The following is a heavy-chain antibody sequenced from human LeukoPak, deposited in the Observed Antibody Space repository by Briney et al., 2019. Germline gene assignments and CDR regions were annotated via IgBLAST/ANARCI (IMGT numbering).Heavy chain of an antibody. CDR1: GGSISNYY. CDR2: IYQTGAT. Sequence: SETLSLTCIVSGGSISNYYWSWFRQPPGKGLEWIGYIYQTGATSYNPSLKSRVTISVDTSKNQFSLKLSSVTAADTAVYYCARGGYYGPVISNWFDSWGQGTLVTVSS. V-gene: IGHV4-59*12. D-gene: IGHD3-16*01. CDR3: ARGGYYGPVISNWFDS. J-gene: IGHJ5*01.